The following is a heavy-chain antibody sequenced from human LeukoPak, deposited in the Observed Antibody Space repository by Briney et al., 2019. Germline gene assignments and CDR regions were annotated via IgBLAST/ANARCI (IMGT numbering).Heavy chain of an antibody. CDR3: ARTELGDGSGSYYNDAFDI. CDR1: GGSVSSGSYY. CDR2: IYYSGST. V-gene: IGHV4-61*01. J-gene: IGHJ3*02. Sequence: SETLSLTGTVSGGSVSSGSYYWSWIRQPPGKGLEWIGYIYYSGSTNYNPSLKSRVTISVDTSKNQFSLKLSSVTAADTAVYYCARTELGDGSGSYYNDAFDIWGQGTMVTVSS. D-gene: IGHD3-10*01.